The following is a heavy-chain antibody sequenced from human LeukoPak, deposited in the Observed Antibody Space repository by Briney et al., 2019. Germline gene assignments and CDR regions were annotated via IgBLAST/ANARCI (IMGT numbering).Heavy chain of an antibody. J-gene: IGHJ5*02. V-gene: IGHV5-51*01. CDR3: ARHWSHYVSGDPGGFDP. CDR1: GYSFTSYW. CDR2: IYPGDSDT. Sequence: GESLKISCKGSGYSFTSYWIGWVRQMPGKGLEWMGIIYPGDSDTRYSPSFQGQVTISADKSISTAYLQWSSLKASDTAMYYCARHWSHYVSGDPGGFDPWGQGTLVTVSS. D-gene: IGHD3-10*01.